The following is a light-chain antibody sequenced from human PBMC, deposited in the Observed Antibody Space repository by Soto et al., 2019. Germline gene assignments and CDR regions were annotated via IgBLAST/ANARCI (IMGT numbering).Light chain of an antibody. CDR1: QSVDIS. CDR2: GAS. Sequence: EIVLTQPPGTLSVSPGDRVTLSCRASQSVDISLAWYQQRAGQAPRLLVYGASTKATDMPGRFSGRGSGTEFTLTINNLQSEDFAVYYCQQYRNWPRTFGQGTKV. V-gene: IGKV3-15*01. CDR3: QQYRNWPRT. J-gene: IGKJ1*01.